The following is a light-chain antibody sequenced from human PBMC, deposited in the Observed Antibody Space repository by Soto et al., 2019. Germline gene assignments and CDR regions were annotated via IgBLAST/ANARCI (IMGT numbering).Light chain of an antibody. V-gene: IGKV2-28*01. CDR2: LGS. CDR3: RQALQTPT. CDR1: QSLLHSNGYNY. Sequence: DVVMTQSPLSLPVTPGEPASISCRSSQSLLHSNGYNYLDWYLQKPGQSPQLLIYLGSNRASGVPDRVSGSGSGTDCTLKISRVEAEDVGVYYCRQALQTPTFGQGTRLEIK. J-gene: IGKJ5*01.